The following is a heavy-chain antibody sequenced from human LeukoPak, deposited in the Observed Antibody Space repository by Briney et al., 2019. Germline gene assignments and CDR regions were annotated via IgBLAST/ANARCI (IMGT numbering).Heavy chain of an antibody. J-gene: IGHJ4*02. Sequence: GGSLRLSCTASGFTFYDHAPHRGRHAPRKGLGWVSGISWKSGSIGYADSVKGRFSISRDNSKNSLYLQMNGLRPEDTALYYCAKESRGYRSYFDNWGQGTLVTVSS. CDR2: ISWKSGSI. V-gene: IGHV3-9*01. D-gene: IGHD5-18*01. CDR1: GFTFYDHA. CDR3: AKESRGYRSYFDN.